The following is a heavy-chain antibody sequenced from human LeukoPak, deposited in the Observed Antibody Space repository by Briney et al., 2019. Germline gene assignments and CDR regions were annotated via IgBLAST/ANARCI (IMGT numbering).Heavy chain of an antibody. CDR3: ARDPNFTRLDY. J-gene: IGHJ4*02. Sequence: PGGSLRLSCAASGFTFSSYGVHWVRQAPGKGLEWVAVIWYDGSNKYYADSVKGRFTISRDNSKYTLYLQMNSLRAEDTAVYYCARDPNFTRLDYWGQGTLVTVSS. V-gene: IGHV3-33*01. D-gene: IGHD2-2*01. CDR1: GFTFSSYG. CDR2: IWYDGSNK.